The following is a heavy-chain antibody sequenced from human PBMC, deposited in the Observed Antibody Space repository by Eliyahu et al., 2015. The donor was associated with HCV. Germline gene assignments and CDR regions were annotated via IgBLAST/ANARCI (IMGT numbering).Heavy chain of an antibody. Sequence: QVQLQESGPGLXRPSQTLSLTCTVSGGTISSSSYYWTWIRQPAGKGLEWIGRIYTSGSTNYNPSLKSRVTISVDTSKKQFSLKLVSVTAADTAMYFCARESNTWHAYTAWGQGTLVTVSS. D-gene: IGHD2-2*02. CDR2: IYTSGST. J-gene: IGHJ5*02. CDR3: ARESNTWHAYTA. V-gene: IGHV4-61*02. CDR1: GGTISSSSYY.